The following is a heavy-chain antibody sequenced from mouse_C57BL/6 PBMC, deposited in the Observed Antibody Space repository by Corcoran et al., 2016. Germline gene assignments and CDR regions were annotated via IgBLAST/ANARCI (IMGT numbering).Heavy chain of an antibody. CDR3: ARRGCCNYGAMDY. D-gene: IGHD1-2*01. CDR2: INTYSGVP. J-gene: IGHJ4*01. CDR1: GYTFTTYG. V-gene: IGHV9-3*01. Sequence: QIQLVQSGPELKKPGETVKISCKASGYTFTTYGMSWVKQAPGKGLKWMGWINTYSGVPTYADDFKGRFAFSLETSASTAYLQINNLKNEDTATYFCARRGCCNYGAMDYWGQGTAVTVSS.